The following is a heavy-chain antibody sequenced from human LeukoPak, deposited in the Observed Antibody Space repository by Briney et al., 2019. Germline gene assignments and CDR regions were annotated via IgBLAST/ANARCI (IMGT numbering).Heavy chain of an antibody. CDR3: ARTPDTSCYDY. J-gene: IGHJ4*02. Sequence: ASVKVSCKASGYTFTSYYMHWVRQAPGQGLEWMGWINPNSGGTNYAQKFQGRVTMTRDTSISTAYMGLSRLRSDDTAVYYCARTPDTSCYDYWGQGTLVTVSS. D-gene: IGHD2-2*01. CDR1: GYTFTSYY. CDR2: INPNSGGT. V-gene: IGHV1-2*02.